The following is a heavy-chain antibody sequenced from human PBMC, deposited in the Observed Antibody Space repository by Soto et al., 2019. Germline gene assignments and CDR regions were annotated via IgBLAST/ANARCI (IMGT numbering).Heavy chain of an antibody. V-gene: IGHV3-66*01. CDR1: GFTVSSNY. CDR2: IYSGGST. CDR3: ARVPAAGIFDY. D-gene: IGHD6-13*01. J-gene: IGHJ4*02. Sequence: GGSLRLSCAASGFTVSSNYMSWVRQAPGKGLEWVSVIYSGGSTYYADSVKGRFTISRDNSKNTLYLQMNSLRAEDTAVYYCARVPAAGIFDYWGQGSLVTVSS.